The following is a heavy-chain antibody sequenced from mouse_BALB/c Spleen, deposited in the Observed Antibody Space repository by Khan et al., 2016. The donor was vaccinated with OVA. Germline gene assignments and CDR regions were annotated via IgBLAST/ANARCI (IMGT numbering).Heavy chain of an antibody. CDR1: GFSLTSYG. V-gene: IGHV2-6*02. D-gene: IGHD2-3*01. CDR3: ARGFDGYSSLYTMDY. Sequence: QVQLKESGPGLVAPSQSLSITCTVSGFSLTSYGVHWVRQPPGKGLEWLVVIWSDGSTNYNSALKSRLSISKDNSKSQVFLKMNSLQTDDTAIYYYARGFDGYSSLYTMDYWGQGTSVTVSS. J-gene: IGHJ4*01. CDR2: IWSDGST.